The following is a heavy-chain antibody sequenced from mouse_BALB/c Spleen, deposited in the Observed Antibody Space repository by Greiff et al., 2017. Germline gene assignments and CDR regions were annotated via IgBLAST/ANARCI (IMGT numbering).Heavy chain of an antibody. Sequence: QVQLQQSGAELARPGASVKLSCKASGYTFTSYWMQWVKQRPGQGLEWIGAIYPGDGDTRYTQKFKGKATLTADKSSSTAYMQLSSLASEDSAVYYCARGGGNYGYFDYWGQGTTLTVSS. CDR1: GYTFTSYW. V-gene: IGHV1-87*01. CDR3: ARGGGNYGYFDY. CDR2: IYPGDGDT. D-gene: IGHD2-1*01. J-gene: IGHJ2*01.